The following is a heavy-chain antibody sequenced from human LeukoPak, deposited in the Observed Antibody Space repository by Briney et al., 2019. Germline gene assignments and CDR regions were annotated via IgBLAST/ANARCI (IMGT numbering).Heavy chain of an antibody. V-gene: IGHV4-39*07. D-gene: IGHD4-17*01. Sequence: SETLSLTCTVSGGSISSSSYYWGWIRQPPGKGLEWIGSIYYSGSTYYNPSLKSRVTISVDTSKNQFSLKLSSVTAADTAVYYCACSSTTVTAFDYWGQGTLVTVSS. CDR3: ACSSTTVTAFDY. J-gene: IGHJ4*02. CDR2: IYYSGST. CDR1: GGSISSSSYY.